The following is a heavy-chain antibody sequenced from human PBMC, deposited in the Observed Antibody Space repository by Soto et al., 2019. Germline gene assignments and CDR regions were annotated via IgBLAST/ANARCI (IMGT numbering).Heavy chain of an antibody. Sequence: EVQLVESGGGLVQPGGSLRLSCAASGFTFSNYEMNWVRQATGTGLELVSYISSSASTKYYADYVKGRFTIYRDNAKNSLSLQMNSRRVEYTEVYYCARDFDLLSDYYGGEAFDFWGQGTLVTVS. CDR2: ISSSASTK. J-gene: IGHJ3*01. CDR1: GFTFSNYE. CDR3: ARDFDLLSDYYGGEAFDF. D-gene: IGHD3-3*01. V-gene: IGHV3-48*03.